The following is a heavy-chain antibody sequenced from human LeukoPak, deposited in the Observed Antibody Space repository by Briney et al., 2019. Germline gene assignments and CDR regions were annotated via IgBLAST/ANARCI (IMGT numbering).Heavy chain of an antibody. CDR3: GKGYYYDTSGTVDY. D-gene: IGHD3-22*01. J-gene: IGHJ4*02. CDR1: GFTFDDHA. V-gene: IGHV3-9*01. Sequence: GGSLRLSCAASGFTFDDHAMHWVRQAPGKGLEWVSSINWNSGNIGYADSVKGRFTISRDNAKKSLYLQMNSLRAEDTALYYCGKGYYYDTSGTVDYWGQGTLVTVSS. CDR2: INWNSGNI.